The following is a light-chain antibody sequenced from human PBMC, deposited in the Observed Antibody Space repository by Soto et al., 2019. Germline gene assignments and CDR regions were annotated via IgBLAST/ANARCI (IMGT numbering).Light chain of an antibody. CDR3: QQYGNSRWT. V-gene: IGKV3-20*01. CDR2: GAS. Sequence: EIVLTQSPGTLSLSPGERATLSCRASQSVSSNYLAWYQQKPGQAPRLLIYGASSRATGIPDRLSGSGSGTDFTLTISRLEPEDFAVYYCQQYGNSRWTFGQGTKV. CDR1: QSVSSNY. J-gene: IGKJ1*01.